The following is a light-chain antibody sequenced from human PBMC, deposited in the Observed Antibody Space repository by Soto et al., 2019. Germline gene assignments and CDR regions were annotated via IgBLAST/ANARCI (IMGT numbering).Light chain of an antibody. CDR1: QSISSY. Sequence: DIQMTQSPSSLSASVGDRVTITCRASQSISSYLNWYQQKPGKAPKLLIYAASSLQSGVPSRFSGSGSGTDFTLTISSLQPEDVATYYCQQSYSTSTWTFGQGT. CDR2: AAS. V-gene: IGKV1-39*01. J-gene: IGKJ1*01. CDR3: QQSYSTSTWT.